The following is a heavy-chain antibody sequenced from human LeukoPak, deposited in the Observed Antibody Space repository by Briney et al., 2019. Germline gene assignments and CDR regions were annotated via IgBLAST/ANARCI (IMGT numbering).Heavy chain of an antibody. Sequence: ASVKVSCMASGGTFSSYAISWVRQAPGQGLEWMGGIIPIFGTANYAQKFQGRVTITTDESTSTAYMELSSLRSEDTAVYYCASNYYYDSSGYSPPNYYYYYMDVWGKGTTVTVSS. CDR3: ASNYYYDSSGYSPPNYYYYYMDV. CDR1: GGTFSSYA. J-gene: IGHJ6*03. D-gene: IGHD3-22*01. V-gene: IGHV1-69*05. CDR2: IIPIFGTA.